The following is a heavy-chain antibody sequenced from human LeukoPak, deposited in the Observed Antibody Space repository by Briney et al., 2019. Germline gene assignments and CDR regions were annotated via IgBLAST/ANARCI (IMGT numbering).Heavy chain of an antibody. Sequence: SGTLSLTCTVSGGSISSDYWSWLRQPPGKGPEWIGYISYSGRIYYNPSLRSRVTISVDTSKNHFSLKLSSVTAADTAVYYCARGLYRYGRSTFDYWGQGTLVTVSS. CDR1: GGSISSDY. V-gene: IGHV4-59*08. D-gene: IGHD2-2*02. J-gene: IGHJ4*02. CDR3: ARGLYRYGRSTFDY. CDR2: ISYSGRI.